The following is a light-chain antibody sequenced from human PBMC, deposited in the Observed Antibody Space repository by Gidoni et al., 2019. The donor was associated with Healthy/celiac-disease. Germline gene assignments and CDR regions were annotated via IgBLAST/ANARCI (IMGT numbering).Light chain of an antibody. CDR3: QQYGSSPET. Sequence: EIVLTLSPGTLSLSPGERATLSCRASQSVSSSYLAWYQQKPGQAPRLLIYGASSRATGIPDRFSGSGAGTDFPLTISRLEPEDFAVYYWQQYGSSPETFGQGTKVEIK. J-gene: IGKJ1*01. V-gene: IGKV3-20*01. CDR1: QSVSSSY. CDR2: GAS.